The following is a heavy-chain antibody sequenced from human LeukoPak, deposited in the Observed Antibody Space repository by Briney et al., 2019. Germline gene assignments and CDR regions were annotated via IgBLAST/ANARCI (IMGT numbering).Heavy chain of an antibody. D-gene: IGHD3-22*01. J-gene: IGHJ4*02. Sequence: SVKVSCKASGGTFSNYAINWVRQAPGPGLEWMGGIIPIFGTANYAQKFQGRVTITADESTSTVYMERNSLKSEDTAVYYCARGWDYDSGGRPTAYVYWGQGTLVTVSS. V-gene: IGHV1-69*13. CDR2: IIPIFGTA. CDR3: ARGWDYDSGGRPTAYVY. CDR1: GGTFSNYA.